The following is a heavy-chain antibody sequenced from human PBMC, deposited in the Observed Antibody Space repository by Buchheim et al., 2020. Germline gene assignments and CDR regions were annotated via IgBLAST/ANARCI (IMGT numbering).Heavy chain of an antibody. J-gene: IGHJ2*01. D-gene: IGHD5-12*01. CDR1: GFTFSSYG. CDR2: ISYDGSNK. CDR3: AKEGEWLAPPRYFDL. V-gene: IGHV3-30*18. Sequence: QVQLVESGGGVVQPGRSLRLSCAASGFTFSSYGMHWVRQAPGKGLEWVAVISYDGSNKYYADSVKGRFTISRDNSKNTLYLQMNSLRAEDTAVYYCAKEGEWLAPPRYFDLWGRGTL.